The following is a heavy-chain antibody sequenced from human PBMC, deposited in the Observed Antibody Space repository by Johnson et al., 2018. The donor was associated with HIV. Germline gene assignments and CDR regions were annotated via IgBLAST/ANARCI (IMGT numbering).Heavy chain of an antibody. CDR2: ISYDGSNK. Sequence: QVQLVESGGGLVQPGGSLRLSCVTSGFTFSSYAMHWVRQAPGKGLEWVAVISYDGSNKYYADSVRGRFTISRDNAKNTLYLQMDSLRAEDTAVYYCARDPLMHGSTFDIWGQGTMVTVSS. V-gene: IGHV3-30-3*01. CDR3: ARDPLMHGSTFDI. CDR1: GFTFSSYA. D-gene: IGHD1-26*01. J-gene: IGHJ3*02.